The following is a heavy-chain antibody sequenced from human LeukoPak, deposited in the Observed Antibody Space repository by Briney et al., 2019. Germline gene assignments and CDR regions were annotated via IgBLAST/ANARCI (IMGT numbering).Heavy chain of an antibody. J-gene: IGHJ4*02. CDR1: GFTFSSYS. V-gene: IGHV3-21*01. Sequence: KSGGSLRLSCAASGFTFSSYSMNWVRQAPGKGLEWVSSISSSSSYIYYADSVKGRFTISRDNAKNSLYPQMNSLRAEDTAVYYCARDESAGDYWGQGTLVTVSS. CDR2: ISSSSSYI. CDR3: ARDESAGDY.